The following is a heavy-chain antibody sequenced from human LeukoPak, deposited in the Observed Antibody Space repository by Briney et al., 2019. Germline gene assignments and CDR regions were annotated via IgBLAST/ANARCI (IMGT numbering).Heavy chain of an antibody. CDR2: IYCSGST. CDR1: GGSISSGGYY. J-gene: IGHJ4*02. D-gene: IGHD2-15*01. V-gene: IGHV4-31*03. Sequence: SETLSLTCTVSGGSISSGGYYWSWIRQHPGKGLEWIGYIYCSGSTYYNPSLKSRVTISVDTSKNQFSLKLSSVTAADTAVYYCARDFSGGSHPPKYYFDYWGQGTLVTVSS. CDR3: ARDFSGGSHPPKYYFDY.